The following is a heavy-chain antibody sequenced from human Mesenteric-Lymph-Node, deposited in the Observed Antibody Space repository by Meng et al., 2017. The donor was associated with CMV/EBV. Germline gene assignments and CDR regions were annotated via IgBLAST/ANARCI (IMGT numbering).Heavy chain of an antibody. D-gene: IGHD5-18*01. J-gene: IGHJ4*02. CDR3: ARGKRGYSYGLVDY. V-gene: IGHV4-34*01. CDR1: GDSISIHYY. CDR2: INHSGST. Sequence: SETLSLTCAVSGDSISIHYYWGWIRQPPGKGLEWIGEINHSGSTNYNPSLKSRVTISVDTSKNQFSLKLSSVTAADTAVYYCARGKRGYSYGLVDYWGQGTLVTVSS.